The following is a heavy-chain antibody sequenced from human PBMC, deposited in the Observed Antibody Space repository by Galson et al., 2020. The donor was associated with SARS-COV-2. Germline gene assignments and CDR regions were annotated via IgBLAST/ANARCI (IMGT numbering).Heavy chain of an antibody. Sequence: TLSLTCSVSGGSISSGSYYWSWIRQPAGKGLEWIGRIHTSGSTTYNPSLKSRVTISIDTSKNQFSLNLSSVTAADTAVYYCARYRFWGYLDYWGQGTLVTVSS. CDR2: IHTSGST. D-gene: IGHD7-27*01. V-gene: IGHV4-61*02. CDR3: ARYRFWGYLDY. J-gene: IGHJ4*02. CDR1: GGSISSGSYY.